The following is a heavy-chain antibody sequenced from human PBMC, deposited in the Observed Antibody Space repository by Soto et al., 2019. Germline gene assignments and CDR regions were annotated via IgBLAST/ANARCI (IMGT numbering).Heavy chain of an antibody. CDR1: GFTFSTYW. Sequence: GGSLRLSCAASGFTFSTYWMDWVRQTPGKGLEWVANINQDGSEKNYVDSVKGRFTIYRDNAKKSLYLQMSSLTAEDSALYYCSRSLNSWGQGTLVTLSS. CDR3: SRSLNS. CDR2: INQDGSEK. V-gene: IGHV3-7*01. J-gene: IGHJ4*02.